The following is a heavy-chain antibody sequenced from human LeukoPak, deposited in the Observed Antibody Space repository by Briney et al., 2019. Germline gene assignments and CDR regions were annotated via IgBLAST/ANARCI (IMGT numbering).Heavy chain of an antibody. CDR3: ARAEYSGNYSRLGY. Sequence: GGSLRLSCAASGFTFSSYGMHWVRQAPGKGLEWVAVIWYDGSNKYYADSVKGRFTISRDNSKNTLYLQMNSLRAEDTAVYYCARAEYSGNYSRLGYWGQGTLVTVSS. J-gene: IGHJ4*02. CDR2: IWYDGSNK. V-gene: IGHV3-33*01. D-gene: IGHD1-26*01. CDR1: GFTFSSYG.